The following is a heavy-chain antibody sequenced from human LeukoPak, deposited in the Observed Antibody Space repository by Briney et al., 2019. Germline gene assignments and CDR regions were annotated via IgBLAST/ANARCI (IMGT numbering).Heavy chain of an antibody. D-gene: IGHD6-13*01. V-gene: IGHV3-21*01. Sequence: GGTLRLSCAASGFTFSDYSMNWVRQAPGKGLEWVSSISSSSTYIYYADSMKGRFTISRDNAKNSLYLQMNSLRAEDTAVYYCARGIAAAGIDYWGQGTLVTVSS. CDR2: ISSSSTYI. CDR3: ARGIAAAGIDY. CDR1: GFTFSDYS. J-gene: IGHJ4*02.